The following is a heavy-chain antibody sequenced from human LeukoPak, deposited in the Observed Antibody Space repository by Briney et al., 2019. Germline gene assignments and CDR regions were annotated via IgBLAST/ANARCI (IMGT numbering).Heavy chain of an antibody. V-gene: IGHV3-7*01. CDR3: ARLFGGVTTFDY. CDR2: INPDGSGT. Sequence: GGSLRLSCAASGFSFSPYWMSWVRQGPGKGLDWVASINPDGSGTSYVDSVKGRFTISRDNTQKSLYLQMKSLCAEDTAACYTARLFGGVTTFDYWGEGTLVTDCS. J-gene: IGHJ4*02. D-gene: IGHD4-17*01. CDR1: GFSFSPYW.